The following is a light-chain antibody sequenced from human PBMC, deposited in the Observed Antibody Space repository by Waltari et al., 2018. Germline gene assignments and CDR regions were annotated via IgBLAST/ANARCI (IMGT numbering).Light chain of an antibody. Sequence: QSVLTQPPSVSAAPGQKVTISCSGSSSNIGNNYVSWYQQLPGTAPKLLIYDNNKRPSGIPDRFSGSKSGTSATLGITGLQTGDEADYYGGTWDSSLSAVLFGGGTKLTVL. J-gene: IGLJ2*01. CDR1: SSNIGNNY. CDR3: GTWDSSLSAVL. V-gene: IGLV1-51*01. CDR2: DNN.